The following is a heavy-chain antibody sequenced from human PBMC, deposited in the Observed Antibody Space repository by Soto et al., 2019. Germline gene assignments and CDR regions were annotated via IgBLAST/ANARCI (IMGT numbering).Heavy chain of an antibody. Sequence: GESLKISCKVSGYSFTSYWISWVRQMPGKGLEWMGRIDPSDSYTNYSPSFQGHVTISADKSISTAYLQWSSLKAADTAVYYCVRALRHTAMVYPWFDPWGQGTLVTVSS. CDR2: IDPSDSYT. CDR3: VRALRHTAMVYPWFDP. J-gene: IGHJ5*02. D-gene: IGHD5-18*01. V-gene: IGHV5-10-1*01. CDR1: GYSFTSYW.